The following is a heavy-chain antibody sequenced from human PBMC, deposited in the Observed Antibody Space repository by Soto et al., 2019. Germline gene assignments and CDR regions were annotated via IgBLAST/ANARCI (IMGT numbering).Heavy chain of an antibody. D-gene: IGHD2-2*01. J-gene: IGHJ5*02. CDR3: ARGGLRYCSSTSCRVDWFDP. Sequence: VKASCKASGYTFTSYGISGVRQAPGKGLEWMGWISAYNGNTNYAQKLQGRVTMTTDTSTSTAYMELRSLRSDDTAVYYCARGGLRYCSSTSCRVDWFDPWGQGTLVTVSS. CDR2: ISAYNGNT. CDR1: GYTFTSYG. V-gene: IGHV1-18*01.